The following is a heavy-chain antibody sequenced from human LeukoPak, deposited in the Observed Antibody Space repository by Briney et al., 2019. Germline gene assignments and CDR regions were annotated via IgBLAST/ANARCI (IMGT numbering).Heavy chain of an antibody. V-gene: IGHV1-18*01. D-gene: IGHD3-9*01. CDR2: ISAYNGNT. CDR1: GYTFTSYG. CDR3: ARDYDILTGYSGHWFDP. J-gene: IGHJ5*02. Sequence: ASVTVSCKASGYTFTSYGISWVRQAPGQGLEWMGWISAYNGNTNYAQKLQGRVTMTPDTSTSTAYMELRSLRSDDTAVYYCARDYDILTGYSGHWFDPWGQGTLVTVSS.